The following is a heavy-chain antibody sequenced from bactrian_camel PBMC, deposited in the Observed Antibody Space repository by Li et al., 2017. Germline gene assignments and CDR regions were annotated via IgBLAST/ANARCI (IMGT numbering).Heavy chain of an antibody. Sequence: HVQLVESGGGSVQTGGSLRLSCAASGFTFSINRMHWVRQAPGKGLEWVSSVYSDGTYTYYADSVKGRFTISRDNAKNTLYLQMNSLKSEDTALYYCAKSPADAAPIPGSPGVIKDAEFDFWGQGTQVTVS. D-gene: IGHD3*01. CDR2: VYSDGTYT. CDR1: GFTFSINR. J-gene: IGHJ6*01. CDR3: AKSPADAAPIPGSPGVIKDAEFDF. V-gene: IGHV3S6*01.